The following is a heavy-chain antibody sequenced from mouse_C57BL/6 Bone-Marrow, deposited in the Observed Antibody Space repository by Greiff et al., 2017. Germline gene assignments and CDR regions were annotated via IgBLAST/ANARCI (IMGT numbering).Heavy chain of an antibody. D-gene: IGHD2-1*01. CDR3: AGYGNYRAWFAY. V-gene: IGHV1-81*01. Sequence: QVQLKQSGAELARPGASVKLSCKASGYTFTSYGISWVKQRTGQGLEWIGEIYPRSGNTYYNEKFKGKATLTADKSSSTAYMELRSLTSEGSAVYFCAGYGNYRAWFAYWGQGTLVTVSA. CDR1: GYTFTSYG. CDR2: IYPRSGNT. J-gene: IGHJ3*01.